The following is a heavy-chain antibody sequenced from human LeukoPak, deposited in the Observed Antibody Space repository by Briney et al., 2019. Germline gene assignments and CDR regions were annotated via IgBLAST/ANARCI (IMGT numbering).Heavy chain of an antibody. CDR3: ARAGYYDFWSGYFDYYYMDV. Sequence: GASVKVSCKASGYTFTGYYMHWVRQAPGQGLEWMGWINPNSGGTNYAQKFQGRVTMTRDTSISTAYMELSRLRSDDTAVYYCARAGYYDFWSGYFDYYYMDVWGKGTTVTVSS. CDR1: GYTFTGYY. CDR2: INPNSGGT. V-gene: IGHV1-2*02. J-gene: IGHJ6*03. D-gene: IGHD3-3*01.